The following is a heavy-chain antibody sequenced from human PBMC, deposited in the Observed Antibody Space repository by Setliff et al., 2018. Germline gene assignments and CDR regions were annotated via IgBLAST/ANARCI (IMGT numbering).Heavy chain of an antibody. V-gene: IGHV3-7*01. CDR3: ARGARLYETDHHYYGWLDP. D-gene: IGHD3-22*01. J-gene: IGHJ5*02. CDR1: GFTFSTYW. CDR2: IKQDGSDI. Sequence: GESLTISCAASGFTFSTYWMSWVRQTPGKGLEWMANIKQDGSDIKYVDSVKGRFTISRDNAKNSLYLQMNNLRAEDTAVYHCARGARLYETDHHYYGWLDPWGQGTLVTVSS.